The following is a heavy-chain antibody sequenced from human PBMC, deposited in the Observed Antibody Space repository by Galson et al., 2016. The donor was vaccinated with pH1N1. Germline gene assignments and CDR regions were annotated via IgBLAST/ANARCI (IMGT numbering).Heavy chain of an antibody. Sequence: SVKVSCKASGGTFGSHTISWVRQAPGQGLEWMGRIIPMLDISNYAQKFQGRVTISADASTGTAYMELTNLTSQDTAVYFCAREGANYYGSDGMDVWGQGTTVTVSS. CDR3: AREGANYYGSDGMDV. J-gene: IGHJ6*02. D-gene: IGHD3-10*01. CDR2: IIPMLDIS. CDR1: GGTFGSHT. V-gene: IGHV1-69*04.